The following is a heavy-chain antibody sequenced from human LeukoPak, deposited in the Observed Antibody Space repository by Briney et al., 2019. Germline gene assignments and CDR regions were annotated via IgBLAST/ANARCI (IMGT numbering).Heavy chain of an antibody. CDR1: GGSISSGSYY. Sequence: SETLSLTCTVSGGSISSGSYYWGWIRQPPGKGLEWIGSIYYSGSTYYNPSLKSRVTISVDTSKNQFSLKLSSVTAADTAVYYCARHLSDYYGSGTQGYWGQGTLVTVSS. D-gene: IGHD3-10*01. CDR3: ARHLSDYYGSGTQGY. CDR2: IYYSGST. J-gene: IGHJ4*02. V-gene: IGHV4-39*01.